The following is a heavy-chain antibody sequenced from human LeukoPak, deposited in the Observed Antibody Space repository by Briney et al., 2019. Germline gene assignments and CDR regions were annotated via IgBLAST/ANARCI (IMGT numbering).Heavy chain of an antibody. J-gene: IGHJ6*03. CDR3: AKDGGGTIFGMVIILHYMDV. CDR1: GFTFSSYE. CDR2: ISSSGSTI. Sequence: GGSLRLSCAASGFTFSSYEMNWVRQAPGKGLEWVSYISSSGSTIYYADSVKGRFTISRDNAKNTLYLQMNSLRAEDTAGYYCAKDGGGTIFGMVIILHYMDVWGKGTTVTVSS. V-gene: IGHV3-48*03. D-gene: IGHD3-3*01.